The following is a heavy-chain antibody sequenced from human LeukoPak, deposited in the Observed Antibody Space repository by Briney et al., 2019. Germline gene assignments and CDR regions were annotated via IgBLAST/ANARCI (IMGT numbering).Heavy chain of an antibody. Sequence: SETLSLTCAVYGGSFSGYHWSWIRQPPGKGLEWIGEINHSGSTNYNPSLKTRVFISVDTSKNQFSLNLSSVTAADTALYYCARLYSNYPAFYYYGLDVWGQGTTVTVSS. CDR3: ARLYSNYPAFYYYGLDV. D-gene: IGHD4-11*01. V-gene: IGHV4-34*01. CDR1: GGSFSGYH. CDR2: INHSGST. J-gene: IGHJ6*02.